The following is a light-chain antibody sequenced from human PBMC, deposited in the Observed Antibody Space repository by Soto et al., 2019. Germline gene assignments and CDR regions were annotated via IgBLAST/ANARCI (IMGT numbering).Light chain of an antibody. J-gene: IGKJ4*01. Sequence: DIQMTQSPSSLSASVGDRVTITCRASLSISNYLTWYQQMPGKAPKLLIYAASSLQSGVPSRFSGSGPGTDFSLTISSLQPEDFATYFCQQSYSTPPTFGGGTKVDIK. CDR3: QQSYSTPPT. CDR2: AAS. CDR1: LSISNY. V-gene: IGKV1-39*01.